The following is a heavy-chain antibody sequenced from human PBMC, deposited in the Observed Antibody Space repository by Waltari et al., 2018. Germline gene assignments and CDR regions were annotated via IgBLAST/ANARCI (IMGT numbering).Heavy chain of an antibody. V-gene: IGHV4-34*01. CDR3: ARGRSRAAAGLFDY. D-gene: IGHD6-13*01. CDR1: GGSFSGYY. J-gene: IGHJ4*02. CDR2: INHSGST. Sequence: QVQLQQWGAGLLKPSETLSLTCAVYGGSFSGYYWSWIRQPPGKGLEWIGEINHSGSTTDNPSLKSRVTISVDTSKNQSSLKLSSVTAADTAVYYCARGRSRAAAGLFDYWGQGTLVTVSS.